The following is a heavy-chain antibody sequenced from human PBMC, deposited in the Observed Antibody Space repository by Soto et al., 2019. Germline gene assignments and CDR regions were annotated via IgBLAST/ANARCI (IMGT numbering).Heavy chain of an antibody. CDR3: AKDLWFGELLGAPYDC. D-gene: IGHD3-10*01. V-gene: IGHV3-30*18. J-gene: IGHJ4*02. CDR1: GFTFSRFG. Sequence: QVQLVDSGGDVVQPGRSLRLSCAASGFTFSRFGMHWVRQAPGKGLEWVATISYDGTNKYYADSVKGRFTISRDNSKNTLXLXXNXLXAXXTAVYYCAKDLWFGELLGAPYDCWGQGTLVTV. CDR2: ISYDGTNK.